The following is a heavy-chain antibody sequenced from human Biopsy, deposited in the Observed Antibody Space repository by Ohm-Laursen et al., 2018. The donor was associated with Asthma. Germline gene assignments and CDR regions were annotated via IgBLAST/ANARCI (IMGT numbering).Heavy chain of an antibody. CDR2: IYYSGST. Sequence: GTLSLTCTVSGVSISSDYWSWIRQPPGKGLEWIGHIYYSGSTNYQPSLKSRVTISVDTSKNQFSLKLRSVAAADAAVYYCARGISRVTGLFDHFDSWGQGTLITVSS. CDR1: GVSISSDY. V-gene: IGHV4-59*01. CDR3: ARGISRVTGLFDHFDS. J-gene: IGHJ4*02. D-gene: IGHD2-21*02.